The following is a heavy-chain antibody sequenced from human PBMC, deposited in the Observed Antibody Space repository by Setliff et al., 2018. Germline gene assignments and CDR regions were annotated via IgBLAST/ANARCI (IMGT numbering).Heavy chain of an antibody. Sequence: PSETLSLTCAVSNFSVNSGYTWGWIRQPPGKGQEWIATMFDNVGTFYNPSLQSRLSMSVDTSKGELSLKLRSVTGADTAVYYCASQRLARYFDNWGQGTLVTVSS. CDR2: MFDNVGT. V-gene: IGHV4-38-2*01. J-gene: IGHJ4*02. CDR3: ASQRLARYFDN. D-gene: IGHD3-16*02. CDR1: NFSVNSGYT.